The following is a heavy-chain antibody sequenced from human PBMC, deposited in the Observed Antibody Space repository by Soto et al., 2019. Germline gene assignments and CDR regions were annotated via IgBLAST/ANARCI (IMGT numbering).Heavy chain of an antibody. J-gene: IGHJ5*02. Sequence: SETLSLTCTVSGGSITSSSYYWGWIRQPPGKGLEWIGSIYYSGSAYYNPSLKSRVTISVDTSKNQFSLKLSSVTAADTAVYYCATQEVGGTYVYTFDPWGQGTLVTVSS. V-gene: IGHV4-39*01. CDR3: ATQEVGGTYVYTFDP. CDR2: IYYSGSA. D-gene: IGHD1-26*01. CDR1: GGSITSSSYY.